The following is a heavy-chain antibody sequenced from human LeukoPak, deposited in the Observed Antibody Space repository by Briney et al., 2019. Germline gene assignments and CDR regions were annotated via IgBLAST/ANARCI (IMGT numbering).Heavy chain of an antibody. V-gene: IGHV1-24*01. CDR2: FDPEDGET. CDR1: GYTLTELS. Sequence: ASVKVSCKVSGYTLTELSMHWVRQAPGKGLEWMGGFDPEDGETIYAQKFQGRVTMTEATSTDTAYMELSSLRSEDTAVYYCATDPERRNNWFDHWGQGTLVTVSS. D-gene: IGHD5-24*01. J-gene: IGHJ5*02. CDR3: ATDPERRNNWFDH.